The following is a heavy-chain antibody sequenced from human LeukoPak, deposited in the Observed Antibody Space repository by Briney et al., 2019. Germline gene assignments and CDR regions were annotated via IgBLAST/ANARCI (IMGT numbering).Heavy chain of an antibody. J-gene: IGHJ3*02. CDR2: IDSTGRT. D-gene: IGHD5-24*01. V-gene: IGHV4-39*01. Sequence: SETWSPTCTVSGGAISSSSYDGGWIRQPPGKGLGWTGSIDSTGRTYYNPSPTSRVTISVATSKNQSSPQLRSVTAADTALYYCAKPSRGWLQFDVFDIWGQGTMVTVSS. CDR3: AKPSRGWLQFDVFDI. CDR1: GGAISSSSYD.